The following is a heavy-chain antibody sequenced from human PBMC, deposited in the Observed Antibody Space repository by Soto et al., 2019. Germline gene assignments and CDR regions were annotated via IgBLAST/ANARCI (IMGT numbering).Heavy chain of an antibody. CDR3: ARDLAAAAGYYYYGMDV. CDR2: IIPIFGTA. D-gene: IGHD6-13*01. CDR1: GGTFSSYA. V-gene: IGHV1-69*13. Sequence: GASVKVSCKASGGTFSSYAISWVRQAPGQGLEWMGGIIPIFGTANYAQKFQGRVTITADESTSTAYMELSSLRSEDTAVYYCARDLAAAAGYYYYGMDVWGQGTTVTVSS. J-gene: IGHJ6*02.